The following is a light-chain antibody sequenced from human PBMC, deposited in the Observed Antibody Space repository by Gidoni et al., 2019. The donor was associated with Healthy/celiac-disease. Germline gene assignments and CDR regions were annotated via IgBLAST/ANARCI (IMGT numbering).Light chain of an antibody. Sequence: SYELTQPPSVSVSPGQTASITCSGDNLGDKYACWYQQKPGQSPVLVIYQDSKRPAGIPERFSGSNSGNTATLTISGTQAMDEDDYYCQAWDSSTLVVFGGGTKLTVL. CDR1: NLGDKY. J-gene: IGLJ2*01. CDR2: QDS. CDR3: QAWDSSTLVV. V-gene: IGLV3-1*01.